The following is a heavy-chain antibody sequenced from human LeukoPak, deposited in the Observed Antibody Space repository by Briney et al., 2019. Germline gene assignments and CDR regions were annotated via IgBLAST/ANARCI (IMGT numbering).Heavy chain of an antibody. V-gene: IGHV3-30*03. CDR1: GFTFGSYG. CDR2: ISYDGSNK. CDR3: AGRSGWYFDY. J-gene: IGHJ4*02. Sequence: GGSLRLSCAASGFTFGSYGMHWVRQAPGKGLEWVAVISYDGSNKYYADSVKGQFTISRDNSKNTLYLQMNSLRAEDTAVYYCAGRSGWYFDYWGQGTLVTVSS. D-gene: IGHD6-19*01.